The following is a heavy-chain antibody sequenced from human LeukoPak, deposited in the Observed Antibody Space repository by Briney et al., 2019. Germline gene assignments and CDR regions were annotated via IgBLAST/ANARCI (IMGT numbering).Heavy chain of an antibody. CDR3: ARVIVVVPAATERADAFDI. V-gene: IGHV1-2*02. CDR1: GYTFTGYY. J-gene: IGHJ3*02. CDR2: INPNSGGT. Sequence: ASVKVSCKASGYTFTGYYMHWVRQAPGQGLEGMGWINPNSGGTNYAQKFQGRVTMTRDTSISTAYMALSRLRSDDTAVYYCARVIVVVPAATERADAFDIWGQGTMVTVSS. D-gene: IGHD2-2*01.